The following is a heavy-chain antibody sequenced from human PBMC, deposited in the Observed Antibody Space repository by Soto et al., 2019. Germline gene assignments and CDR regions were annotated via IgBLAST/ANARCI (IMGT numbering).Heavy chain of an antibody. CDR2: IDPSDSYT. CDR3: ARQNWNYVVEFDH. Sequence: GESLKISCKGSGYSFTSYWISWVRQMPGKGLEWMGRIDPSDSYTNYSPFFQGHVTISADKSISTAYLQWSSLKASDTAMYYCARQNWNYVVEFDHWGQGTLATLSS. D-gene: IGHD1-7*01. CDR1: GYSFTSYW. V-gene: IGHV5-10-1*01. J-gene: IGHJ4*02.